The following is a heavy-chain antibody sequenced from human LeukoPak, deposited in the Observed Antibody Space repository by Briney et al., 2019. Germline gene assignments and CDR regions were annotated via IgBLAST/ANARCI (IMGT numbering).Heavy chain of an antibody. V-gene: IGHV3-23*01. D-gene: IGHD3-22*01. Sequence: PGGSLRLSCAASGFTFSSYAMSWVRQAPGKGLEWVSAIRGTVGSTYYADSVKGRFTISRDNSRNTLYLQMNSLRAEDTAVYYCAKGKTAKAIPMIVVVTNAAFFHHGGQGPLLTVP. CDR3: AKGKTAKAIPMIVVVTNAAFFHH. CDR2: IRGTVGST. CDR1: GFTFSSYA. J-gene: IGHJ1*01.